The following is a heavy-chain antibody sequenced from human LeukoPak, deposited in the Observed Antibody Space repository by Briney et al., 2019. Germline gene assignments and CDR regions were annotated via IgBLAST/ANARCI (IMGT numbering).Heavy chain of an antibody. J-gene: IGHJ4*02. V-gene: IGHV4-34*01. CDR2: INHSGST. Sequence: SETLSLTCAVYGGPFSGYYWSWIRQPPGKGLEWIGEINHSGSTNYNPSLKSRVTISVDTSKNQFSLKLSSVTAADTAVYYCARGFTYYYDSSGYYYDYWGQGTLVTVSS. CDR3: ARGFTYYYDSSGYYYDY. CDR1: GGPFSGYY. D-gene: IGHD3-22*01.